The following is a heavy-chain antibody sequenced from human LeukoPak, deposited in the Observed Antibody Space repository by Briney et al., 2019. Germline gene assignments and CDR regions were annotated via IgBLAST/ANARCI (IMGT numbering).Heavy chain of an antibody. J-gene: IGHJ4*02. CDR1: GYTLSELS. D-gene: IGHD4-17*01. V-gene: IGHV1-24*01. Sequence: ASVKVSCKVSGYTLSELSMHWVRQAPGKGLEWMGGFDPEDGETIYAQKFQGRVTMTEDTSTDTAYMELSSLRSEDTAVYYCATERRLDGEMGYWGQGTLVTVSS. CDR2: FDPEDGET. CDR3: ATERRLDGEMGY.